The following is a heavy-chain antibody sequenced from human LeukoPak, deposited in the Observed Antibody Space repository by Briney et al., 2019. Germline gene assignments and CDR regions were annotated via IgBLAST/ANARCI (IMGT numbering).Heavy chain of an antibody. D-gene: IGHD2-15*01. V-gene: IGHV4-30-4*07. CDR2: IYYSGST. Sequence: SETLSLTCAVSGGSISSGGYSWSWIRQPPGKGLEWIGYIYYSGSTNYNPSLKSRVTISVDTSKNQFSLKLSSVTAADTAVYYCASARPGYCSGGSCYSTRVFDYWGQGTLVTVSS. CDR1: GGSISSGGYS. CDR3: ASARPGYCSGGSCYSTRVFDY. J-gene: IGHJ4*02.